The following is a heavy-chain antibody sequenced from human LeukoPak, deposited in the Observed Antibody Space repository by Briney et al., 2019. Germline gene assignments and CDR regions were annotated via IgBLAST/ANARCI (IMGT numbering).Heavy chain of an antibody. Sequence: SETLSLTCAVYGGSFSGYYWSWIRQPPGKGLEWIGYIYYSGSTYYNPSLKSRVTISVDTSKNQFSLKLSSVTAADTAVYYCARENYYDSSGYPKYNWFDPWGQGTLVTVSS. CDR2: IYYSGST. CDR1: GGSFSGYY. D-gene: IGHD3-22*01. CDR3: ARENYYDSSGYPKYNWFDP. J-gene: IGHJ5*02. V-gene: IGHV4-34*09.